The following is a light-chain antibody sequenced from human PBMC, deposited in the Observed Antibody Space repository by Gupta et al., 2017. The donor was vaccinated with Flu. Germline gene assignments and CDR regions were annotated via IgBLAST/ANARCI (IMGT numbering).Light chain of an antibody. Sequence: SYVLTQPPSVSVAPGKTARITCGGNNIENKSVHWYQQRPGQAPVLVVYGDYDRPSGNPERFSGSNSGNTATLTISRVEAGDEADYYGQVWDVPSDHVVFGGGTKLTVL. CDR2: GDY. CDR1: NIENKS. V-gene: IGLV3-21*03. CDR3: QVWDVPSDHVV. J-gene: IGLJ3*02.